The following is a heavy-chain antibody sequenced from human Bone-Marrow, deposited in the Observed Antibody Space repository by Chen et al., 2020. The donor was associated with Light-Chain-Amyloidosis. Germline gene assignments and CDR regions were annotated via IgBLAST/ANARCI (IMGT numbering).Heavy chain of an antibody. J-gene: IGHJ4*02. Sequence: GQLEQSGPEVKKPGESLKISCKGSGYTFPNYWIGWVRQMPGKGLEWMGVIYPDDSDARYSPSFEGQVTISADKSITTAYLQGRSLKASDTAMYYCARRRDGYNFDYWGQGTLVTVSS. CDR1: GYTFPNYW. V-gene: IGHV5-51*01. CDR3: ARRRDGYNFDY. D-gene: IGHD5-12*01. CDR2: IYPDDSDA.